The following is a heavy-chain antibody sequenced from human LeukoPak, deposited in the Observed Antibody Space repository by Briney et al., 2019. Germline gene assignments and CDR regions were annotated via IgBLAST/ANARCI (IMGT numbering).Heavy chain of an antibody. Sequence: SGGSLRLSCAASGFTFSNAWMSWVRQAPGKGLEWVGRIKSKTDGGTTDYAAPVKGRFTISRDDSKNTLYLQMNSLKTEDTAVYYCTTSGSIAVAGPGLDYWGQGTLVTVSS. CDR2: IKSKTDGGTT. J-gene: IGHJ4*02. V-gene: IGHV3-15*01. CDR1: GFTFSNAW. CDR3: TTSGSIAVAGPGLDY. D-gene: IGHD6-19*01.